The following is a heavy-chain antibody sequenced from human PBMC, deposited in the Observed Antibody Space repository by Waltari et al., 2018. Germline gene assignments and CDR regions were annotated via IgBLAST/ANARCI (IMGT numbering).Heavy chain of an antibody. Sequence: EVQLLDPGGGLVRPGGSLRPSFADSGSAFSSYAMIWVRQAPGKGLEWVSAISGSGDSTYYADSVKGRFTISRDNSKKTLYLQMNSLRAEDTAVYYCAKDAPDYYDSSGYYLYGMDVWGQGTTVTVSS. CDR2: ISGSGDST. CDR1: GSAFSSYA. J-gene: IGHJ6*02. CDR3: AKDAPDYYDSSGYYLYGMDV. D-gene: IGHD3-22*01. V-gene: IGHV3-23*01.